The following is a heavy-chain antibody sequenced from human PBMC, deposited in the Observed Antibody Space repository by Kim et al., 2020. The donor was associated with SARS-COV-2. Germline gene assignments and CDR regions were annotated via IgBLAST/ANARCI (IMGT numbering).Heavy chain of an antibody. V-gene: IGHV4-61*07. D-gene: IGHD3-3*01. Sequence: NPSLMRRVSLSIDTSQNQFSLSLSSVTAADTAVYYCARLVGYYSGFHAFDYWGQGSLVSVSS. CDR3: ARLVGYYSGFHAFDY. J-gene: IGHJ4*02.